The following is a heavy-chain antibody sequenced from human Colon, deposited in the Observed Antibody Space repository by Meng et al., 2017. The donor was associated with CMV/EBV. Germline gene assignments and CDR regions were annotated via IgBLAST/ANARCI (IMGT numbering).Heavy chain of an antibody. CDR2: INPNGGGT. J-gene: IGHJ5*02. Sequence: ASVKVSCKASGYTFTDYYLHWVRQAPGQGLEWMRWINPNGGGTDYAQTFQGRVTMTRDTSTTTAYLEVNRLTSDDTATYYCARVKCGTTSCSQGLDPWGQGTLVTVSS. CDR1: GYTFTDYY. CDR3: ARVKCGTTSCSQGLDP. D-gene: IGHD1-7*01. V-gene: IGHV1-2*02.